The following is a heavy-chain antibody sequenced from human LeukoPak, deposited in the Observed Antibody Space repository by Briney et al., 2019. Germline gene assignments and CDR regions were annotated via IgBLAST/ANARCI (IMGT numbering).Heavy chain of an antibody. CDR3: ANFWNDFSEHPGGYYRAV. CDR1: GFTFSSFA. D-gene: IGHD3/OR15-3a*01. J-gene: IGHJ6*03. Sequence: PGGSLRLSCAASGFTFSSFAMSWVRQAPGKGLEWVSGISGSASSTYYADSVRGRFTISRDNSRNTLDLQMNSLSFEDTATYYWANFWNDFSEHPGGYYRAVWGRGTRATVP. CDR2: ISGSASST. V-gene: IGHV3-23*01.